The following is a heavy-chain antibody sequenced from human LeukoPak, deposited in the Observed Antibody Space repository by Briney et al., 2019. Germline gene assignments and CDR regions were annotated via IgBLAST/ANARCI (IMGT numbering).Heavy chain of an antibody. CDR2: IYHSGST. CDR1: GGSISSSNW. Sequence: SETLSLTCAVSGGSISSSNWWSWVRQPPGKGLEWIGEIYHSGSTNYNPSLKSRVTISVDKSKNQFSLKLSSVTAADTAVYYCASNYCSSTSCYKPYYYGMDVWGQGTTVTVSS. V-gene: IGHV4-4*02. CDR3: ASNYCSSTSCYKPYYYGMDV. J-gene: IGHJ6*02. D-gene: IGHD2-2*01.